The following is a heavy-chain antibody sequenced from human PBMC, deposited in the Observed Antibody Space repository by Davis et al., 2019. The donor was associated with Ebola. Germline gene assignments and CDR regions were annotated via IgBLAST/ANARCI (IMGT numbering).Heavy chain of an antibody. V-gene: IGHV4-59*08. CDR2: IYYSGST. CDR3: ARGLIGACSGGSCYGNWFDP. CDR1: GGSTSSYY. J-gene: IGHJ5*02. D-gene: IGHD2-15*01. Sequence: MPSETLSLTCTVSGGSTSSYYWSWIRQPPGKGLEWIGYIYYSGSTNYNPSLKSRVTISVDTSKNQFSLKLSSVTAADTAVYYCARGLIGACSGGSCYGNWFDPWGQGTLVTVSS.